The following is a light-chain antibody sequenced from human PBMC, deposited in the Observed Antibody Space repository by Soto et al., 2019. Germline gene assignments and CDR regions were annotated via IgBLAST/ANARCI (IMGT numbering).Light chain of an antibody. J-gene: IGLJ1*01. Sequence: QSVLTQPASVSGSPGQSITISCTGTSSDVGAYNYVSWYQHHPGKVPRLMIFDVSNRPSGVSNRFSGSKSANTASLTISGLQAEDEADYYCRPYSRTSPYVFGAGTKVTVL. CDR2: DVS. CDR3: RPYSRTSPYV. CDR1: SSDVGAYNY. V-gene: IGLV2-14*03.